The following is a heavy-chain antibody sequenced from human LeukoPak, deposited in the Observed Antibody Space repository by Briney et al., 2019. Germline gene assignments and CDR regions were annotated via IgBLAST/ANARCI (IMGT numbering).Heavy chain of an antibody. Sequence: PGGSLRLSCAASGFTFSRYSMNWVRQAPGKGLGWVSSMSVSSGRIYYADSVQGRFTVSRDNATNSLYLQMNRLRADDTAVYYCAREFEGSGSGAGYWGRGTLVTVSS. CDR1: GFTFSRYS. D-gene: IGHD3-16*01. CDR2: MSVSSGRI. J-gene: IGHJ4*02. CDR3: AREFEGSGSGAGY. V-gene: IGHV3-21*01.